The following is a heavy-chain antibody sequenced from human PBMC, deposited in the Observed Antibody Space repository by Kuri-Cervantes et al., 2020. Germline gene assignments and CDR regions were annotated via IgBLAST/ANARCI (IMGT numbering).Heavy chain of an antibody. V-gene: IGHV3-53*04. J-gene: IGHJ4*02. CDR2: IYSDGST. CDR3: ARVGADSSGYFLGAVDY. Sequence: GGSLRLSCAASGFTFDDYAMHWVRQAPGKGLEWVSVIYSDGSTYYADSVKGRFTISRHNSKNTLYLQMNSLRAEDTAVFYCARVGADSSGYFLGAVDYWGQGTLVTVSS. D-gene: IGHD3-22*01. CDR1: GFTFDDYA.